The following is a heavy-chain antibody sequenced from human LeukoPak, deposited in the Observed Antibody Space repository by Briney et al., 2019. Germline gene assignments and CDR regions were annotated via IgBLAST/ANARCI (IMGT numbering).Heavy chain of an antibody. V-gene: IGHV4-39*01. Sequence: PSETLSLTCTVFGVSVTTSGYYGAWIRQPPGRGREWIGSISYSGITYYKPSLRGRVTISGDAAKNQFSLKLSSVTAADTAVYYCARHNDYASLMDVWGQGTTVTVSS. J-gene: IGHJ6*02. CDR2: ISYSGIT. CDR1: GVSVTTSGYY. D-gene: IGHD2-2*01. CDR3: ARHNDYASLMDV.